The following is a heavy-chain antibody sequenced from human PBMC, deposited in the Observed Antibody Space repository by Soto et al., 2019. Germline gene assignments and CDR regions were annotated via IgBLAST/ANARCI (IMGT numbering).Heavy chain of an antibody. J-gene: IGHJ5*02. CDR1: GGSITSASW. Sequence: SETLSLTCAVSGGSITSASWWTWVRQPPGGGLEWIGEISHSGITNYKASLKSRVTMSVDKTKNDVSLKLTSVTAADTAVYYCARVLRGWFDPWGQGTPVTVSS. CDR2: ISHSGIT. CDR3: ARVLRGWFDP. V-gene: IGHV4-4*02.